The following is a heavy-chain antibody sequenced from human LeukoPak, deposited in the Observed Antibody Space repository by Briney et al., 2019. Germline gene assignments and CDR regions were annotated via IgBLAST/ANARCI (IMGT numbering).Heavy chain of an antibody. CDR3: ASYPVSGSYYDY. D-gene: IGHD1-26*01. CDR2: IYYSGST. CDR1: GGSISSYY. J-gene: IGHJ4*02. Sequence: SETLSLTCTVSGGSISSYYWSWIRQPPGKGLEWIGSIYYSGSTNYNPSLKSRVTISVDTSKNQFSLKLSSVTAADTAVYYCASYPVSGSYYDYWGQGTLVTVSS. V-gene: IGHV4-59*08.